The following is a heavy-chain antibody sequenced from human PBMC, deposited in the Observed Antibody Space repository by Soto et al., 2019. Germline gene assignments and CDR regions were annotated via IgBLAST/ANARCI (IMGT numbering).Heavy chain of an antibody. D-gene: IGHD2-15*01. CDR1: GFTFSNFG. CDR2: ISSGGGDK. J-gene: IGHJ4*02. V-gene: IGHV3-30*18. CDR3: VKGSEVARQELDH. Sequence: QVQLVESGGGVVQPGRSPRLSCAASGFTFSNFGMHWVSQAPGKGLEWVAAISSGGGDKYYSHSVKDRFTISRDNSKNTLFLQMNSLRVEDTAVYYCVKGSEVARQELDHWGQGILVTVSS.